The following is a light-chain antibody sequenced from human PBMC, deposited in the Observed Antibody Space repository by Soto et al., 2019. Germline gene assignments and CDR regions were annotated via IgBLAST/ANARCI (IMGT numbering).Light chain of an antibody. V-gene: IGKV3-15*01. CDR1: QSVSSN. J-gene: IGKJ5*01. CDR2: GAS. CDR3: QQYNKWPPVI. Sequence: EIVMTQSPATLSVSPGERVTLACRASQSVSSNLAWYQQKSGQAPRLLIYGASTRVTGIPGRFSGSGSGTEFTLTISSLQSEDFAIYYWQQYNKWPPVIFGQGTRLE.